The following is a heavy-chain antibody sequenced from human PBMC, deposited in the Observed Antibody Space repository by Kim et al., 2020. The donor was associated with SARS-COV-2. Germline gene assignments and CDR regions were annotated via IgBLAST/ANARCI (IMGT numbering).Heavy chain of an antibody. V-gene: IGHV1-69*13. CDR2: IIPIFGTA. CDR1: GGTFSSYA. J-gene: IGHJ6*02. D-gene: IGHD3-10*01. CDR3: ARHIWFGTSPNYYYYGMDV. Sequence: SVKVSCKASGGTFSSYAISWVRQAPGQGLEWMGGIIPIFGTANYAQKFQGRVTITADESTSTAYMELSSLRSEDTAVYYCARHIWFGTSPNYYYYGMDVWGQGTTVTVSS.